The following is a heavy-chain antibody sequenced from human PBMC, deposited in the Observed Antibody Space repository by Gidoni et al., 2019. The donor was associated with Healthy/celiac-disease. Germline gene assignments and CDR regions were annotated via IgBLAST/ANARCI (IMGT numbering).Heavy chain of an antibody. CDR2: IYYSGST. V-gene: IGHV4-39*01. Sequence: QLQLQESGPGLVKPSETLSLTCTVPGGSISSSSYYWGWIRQPPGKGLEWIGSIYYSGSTYYNPSLKSRVTISVDTSKNQFSLKLSSVTAADTAVYYCARHLSWNHPYFDYWGQGTLFTVSS. J-gene: IGHJ4*02. CDR1: GGSISSSSYY. D-gene: IGHD1-1*01. CDR3: ARHLSWNHPYFDY.